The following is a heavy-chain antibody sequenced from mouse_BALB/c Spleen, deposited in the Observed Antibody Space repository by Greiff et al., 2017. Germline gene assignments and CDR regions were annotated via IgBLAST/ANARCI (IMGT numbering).Heavy chain of an antibody. CDR2: ISYDGSN. CDR1: GYSITSGYY. CDR3: ARHWDGDY. V-gene: IGHV3-6*02. Sequence: EVKLMESGPGLVKPSQSLSLTCSVTGYSITSGYYWNWIRQFPGNKLEWMGYISYDGSNNYNPSLKNRISITRDTSKNQFFLKLNSVTTEDTATYYCARHWDGDYWGQGTTLTVSS. J-gene: IGHJ2*01. D-gene: IGHD4-1*01.